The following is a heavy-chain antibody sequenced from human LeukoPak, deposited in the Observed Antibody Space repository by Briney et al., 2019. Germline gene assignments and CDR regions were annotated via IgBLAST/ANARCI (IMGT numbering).Heavy chain of an antibody. J-gene: IGHJ3*02. CDR1: GFTFRTYW. CDR2: INDDGSGF. D-gene: IGHD3-22*01. Sequence: GGSLRLSCAASGFTFRTYWMHWVRQVPGKGLMWVSRINDDGSGFIYADSVRGRFTSSRDNAKNTIYLKMNSLRAEDTAVYYCARRSHYYDSNGYGMEDDAFDMWGQGTMVTVSS. CDR3: ARRSHYYDSNGYGMEDDAFDM. V-gene: IGHV3-74*01.